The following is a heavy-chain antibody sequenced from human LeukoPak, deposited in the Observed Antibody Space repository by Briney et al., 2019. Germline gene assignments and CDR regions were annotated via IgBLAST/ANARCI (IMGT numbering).Heavy chain of an antibody. J-gene: IGHJ4*02. CDR3: AKLTTS. CDR2: ISYDGSNK. Sequence: GGSLRLSCAASGFTFSSYGMHWVRQAPGKGLEWVAVISYDGSNKYYADSVKGRFTISRDNSNNTLYLQMNSLRAEDTAVYYCAKLTTSWGQGTLVTVSS. D-gene: IGHD4-11*01. CDR1: GFTFSSYG. V-gene: IGHV3-30*18.